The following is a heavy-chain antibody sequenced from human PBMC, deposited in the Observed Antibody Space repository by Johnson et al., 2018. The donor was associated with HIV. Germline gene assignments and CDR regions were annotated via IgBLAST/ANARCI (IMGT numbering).Heavy chain of an antibody. CDR3: AKGSRYGHGSPFDI. Sequence: VQLVESGGVVVRPGGSLRLSCAASGFTFDDYGMSWVRQAPGKGLEWVSGINWNGGSTGYADSVKGRFTISRDNAKNSLYLQMNSLRAEDTALYYCAKGSRYGHGSPFDIWGQGTMVTVSS. D-gene: IGHD5-18*01. V-gene: IGHV3-20*04. J-gene: IGHJ3*02. CDR1: GFTFDDYG. CDR2: INWNGGST.